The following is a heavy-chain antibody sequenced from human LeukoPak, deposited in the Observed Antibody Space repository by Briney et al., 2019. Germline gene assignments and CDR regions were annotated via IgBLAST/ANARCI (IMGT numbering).Heavy chain of an antibody. D-gene: IGHD3-10*02. Sequence: PGGCLRLSCEASGFTFNTYSMNWVRQAPGKGLGGVAVISYDGSNKYYAESVKGRFTISRDNSKNTLYLQMNSLRAEDTAVYYCAELGITTIGGVWGKGTTVTISS. CDR1: GFTFNTYS. V-gene: IGHV3-30*04. CDR2: ISYDGSNK. CDR3: AELGITTIGGV. J-gene: IGHJ6*04.